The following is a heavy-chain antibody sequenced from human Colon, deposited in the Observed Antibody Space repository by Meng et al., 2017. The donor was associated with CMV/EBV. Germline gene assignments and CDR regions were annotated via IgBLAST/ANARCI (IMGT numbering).Heavy chain of an antibody. CDR2: ITASGAST. D-gene: IGHD3-16*01. Sequence: GQRLESGGGLLQPGGSLRLSCAAYGFTFSSYGMNWVRHAPGKGLEWVSGITASGASTYYADSVKGRFTISRDNSKNTLYLQMNSLRADDTAVYYCAKNWGNDFWGQGTLVTVSS. CDR1: GFTFSSYG. V-gene: IGHV3-23*01. CDR3: AKNWGNDF. J-gene: IGHJ4*02.